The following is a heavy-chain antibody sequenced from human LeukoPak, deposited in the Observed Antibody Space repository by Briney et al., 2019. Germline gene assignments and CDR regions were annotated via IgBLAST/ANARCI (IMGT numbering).Heavy chain of an antibody. CDR1: GGTFSSYA. Sequence: ASVKVSCKASGGTFSSYAISWVRQAPGQGLEWMGWMNPNSGNTGYAQKFQGRVTMTRNTSISTAYMELSSLRSEDTAVYYCAMERRGTDYWGQGTLVTVSS. D-gene: IGHD1-1*01. CDR3: AMERRGTDY. V-gene: IGHV1-8*02. CDR2: MNPNSGNT. J-gene: IGHJ4*02.